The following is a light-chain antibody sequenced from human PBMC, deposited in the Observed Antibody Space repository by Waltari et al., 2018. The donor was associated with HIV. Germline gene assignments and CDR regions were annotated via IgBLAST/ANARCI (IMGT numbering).Light chain of an antibody. J-gene: IGLJ3*02. Sequence: QSVLTQPPSASGTPGQRVTISCSGSNSNVGISYVYWYPQRPGTTPKLVIYGINQRPSGVPDRFSGSKSSTSVALVISGIRSEDEADYYCAAWDYSLSGWVFGGGTKLTVL. CDR3: AAWDYSLSGWV. V-gene: IGLV1-47*01. CDR1: NSNVGISY. CDR2: GIN.